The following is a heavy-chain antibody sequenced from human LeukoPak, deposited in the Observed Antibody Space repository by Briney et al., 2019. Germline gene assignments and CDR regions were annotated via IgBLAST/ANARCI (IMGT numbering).Heavy chain of an antibody. CDR3: ARESGNYGDENWFDP. CDR1: GFYFRSYW. J-gene: IGHJ5*02. D-gene: IGHD4-17*01. CDR2: INNDGSST. V-gene: IGHV3-74*01. Sequence: PGGSLRLSCAASGFYFRSYWMHWVRQPPGKGLVWVSRINNDGSSTRYADSVKGRFTISRDNAKNTVYLQMNSLRAEDTAMYYCARESGNYGDENWFDPWGQGTLVTVSS.